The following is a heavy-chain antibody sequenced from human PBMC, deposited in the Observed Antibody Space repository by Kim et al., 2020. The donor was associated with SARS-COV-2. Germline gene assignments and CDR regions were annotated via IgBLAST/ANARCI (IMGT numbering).Heavy chain of an antibody. CDR2: IYYSGST. CDR1: GGSISSYY. J-gene: IGHJ4*02. CDR3: ARGGYYDYVWGSYRYQDFDY. Sequence: SETLSLTCTVSGGSISSYYWSWIRQPPGKGLEWIGYIYYSGSTNYNPSLKSRVTISVDTSKNQFSLKLSSVTAADTAVYYCARGGYYDYVWGSYRYQDFDYWGQGTLVTVSS. V-gene: IGHV4-59*13. D-gene: IGHD3-16*02.